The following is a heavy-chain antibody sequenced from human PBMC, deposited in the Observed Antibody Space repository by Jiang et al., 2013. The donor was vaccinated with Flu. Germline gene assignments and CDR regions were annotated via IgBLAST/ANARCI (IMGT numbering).Heavy chain of an antibody. Sequence: YHSGSTNYNPSLKSRVTISVDKSKNQFSLKLSSVTAADTAVYYCARENGGLVVVAATDAVNWFDPWGQGTLVTVSS. D-gene: IGHD2-15*01. CDR2: YHSGST. J-gene: IGHJ5*02. CDR3: ARENGGLVVVAATDAVNWFDP. V-gene: IGHV4-4*02.